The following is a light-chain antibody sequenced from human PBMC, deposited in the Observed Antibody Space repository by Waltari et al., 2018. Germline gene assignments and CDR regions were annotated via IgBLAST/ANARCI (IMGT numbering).Light chain of an antibody. CDR3: SSYAGSDNLI. V-gene: IGLV2-8*01. CDR2: EVS. J-gene: IGLJ2*01. CDR1: SPDVGVYNY. Sequence: QSALTQPPSASGSPGQSVTISCTGTSPDVGVYNYVSSYQQHPGKAPNLLIYEVSKRPSGVPDRFSGSKSGNPASLTVSGLQAEDEADYYCSSYAGSDNLIFGGGTKLTVL.